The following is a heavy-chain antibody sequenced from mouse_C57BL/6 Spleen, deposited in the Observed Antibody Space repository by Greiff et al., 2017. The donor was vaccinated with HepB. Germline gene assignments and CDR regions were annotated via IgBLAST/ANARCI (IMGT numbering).Heavy chain of an antibody. D-gene: IGHD1-1*01. J-gene: IGHJ3*01. CDR1: GFTFSSYA. V-gene: IGHV5-4*01. Sequence: EVKLVESGGGLVKPGGSLKLSCAASGFTFSSYAMSWVRQTPEKRLEWVATISDGGSYTYYPDNVKGRFTISRDNAKNNLYLQMSHLKSEDTAMYYCARDRGVYYYGSSPFAYWGQGTLVTVSA. CDR3: ARDRGVYYYGSSPFAY. CDR2: ISDGGSYT.